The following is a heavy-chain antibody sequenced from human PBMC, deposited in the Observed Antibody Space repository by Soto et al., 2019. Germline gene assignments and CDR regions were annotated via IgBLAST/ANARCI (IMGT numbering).Heavy chain of an antibody. D-gene: IGHD2-8*02. J-gene: IGHJ4*02. Sequence: PSETLSLTCAVYGGSFSGYYWTWIRQPPGTGLEWIGEINHSGSTNYNPSLKSRVTMSVDTSKNQFSLKLTSVTAADTAIYYCARPKSTGYYFDYWGQGILVTVSS. CDR1: GGSFSGYY. CDR3: ARPKSTGYYFDY. CDR2: INHSGST. V-gene: IGHV4-34*01.